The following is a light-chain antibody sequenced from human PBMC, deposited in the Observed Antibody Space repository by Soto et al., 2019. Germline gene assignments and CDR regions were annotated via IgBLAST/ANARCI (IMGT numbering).Light chain of an antibody. Sequence: DIQMTQSPSSVSASVGDRVTITCRASQGIGRWLAWYQQKPGKAPMLLIYAASSLHSGVPSRFSGSGSGTDFTLTISSLQPEDFATYHCQQANSFPPTFGGGTKVEIQ. CDR1: QGIGRW. CDR3: QQANSFPPT. J-gene: IGKJ4*01. CDR2: AAS. V-gene: IGKV1D-12*01.